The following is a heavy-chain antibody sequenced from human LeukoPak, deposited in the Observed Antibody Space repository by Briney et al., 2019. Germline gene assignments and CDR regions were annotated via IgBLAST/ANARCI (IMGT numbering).Heavy chain of an antibody. CDR1: GGTFSSYA. D-gene: IGHD3-22*01. CDR2: IIPILGIA. CDR3: ASSFWDYYDSSGPNFDY. V-gene: IGHV1-69*04. Sequence: SVKVSCKASGGTFSSYAISWVRQAPGQGLEWMGRIIPILGIANYAQKFQGRVTITADKSTSTAYMELSSLRSEDTAVYYCASSFWDYYDSSGPNFDYWGLGTLVTVSS. J-gene: IGHJ4*02.